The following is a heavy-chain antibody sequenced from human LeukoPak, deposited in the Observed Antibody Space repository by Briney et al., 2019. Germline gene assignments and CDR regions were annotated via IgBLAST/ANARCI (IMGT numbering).Heavy chain of an antibody. D-gene: IGHD5-18*01. CDR2: INPNSGGT. CDR1: GYTFTGYY. Sequence: ASVKVSCKASGYTFTGYYMHWVRQAPGQGLEWMGWINPNSGGTNYAQKFQGRVTMTRDTSISTAYMELSRLRSDDTAVYYCARDIVMVTYWFDPWGQETLVTVSP. CDR3: ARDIVMVTYWFDP. J-gene: IGHJ5*02. V-gene: IGHV1-2*02.